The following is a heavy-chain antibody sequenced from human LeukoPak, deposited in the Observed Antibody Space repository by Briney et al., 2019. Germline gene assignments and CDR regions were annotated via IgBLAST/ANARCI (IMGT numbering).Heavy chain of an antibody. D-gene: IGHD3-9*01. V-gene: IGHV3-48*02. CDR2: ISPSSSTI. Sequence: GGSLRLSCAASGFTFSSYTMNWVRQAPGKGLEWVSFISPSSSTIYYADSVKGRFTISRDNAKNSLYLQMNSLRDEDTAVYYCALGLVTDYWGQGTLVTVSS. CDR3: ALGLVTDY. CDR1: GFTFSSYT. J-gene: IGHJ4*02.